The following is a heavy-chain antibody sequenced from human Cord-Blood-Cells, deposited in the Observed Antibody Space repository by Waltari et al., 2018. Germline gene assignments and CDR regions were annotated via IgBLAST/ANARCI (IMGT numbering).Heavy chain of an antibody. V-gene: IGHV1-69*01. CDR2: IIPIFGTA. CDR1: GGTFSSYA. J-gene: IGHJ4*02. Sequence: QVQLVQSGAEVKKPGSSVKVACKASGGTFSSYAISRVRQAPGQGLEWLGGIIPIFGTANYAQKFQGRVTITADESTSTAYMELSSLRSEDTAVYYCASPYYYGSGSYYFDYWGQGTLVTVSS. D-gene: IGHD3-10*01. CDR3: ASPYYYGSGSYYFDY.